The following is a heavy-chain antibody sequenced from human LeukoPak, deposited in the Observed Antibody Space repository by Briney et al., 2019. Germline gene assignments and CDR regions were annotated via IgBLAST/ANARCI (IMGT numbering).Heavy chain of an antibody. J-gene: IGHJ2*01. CDR3: ARDQILGYCSGGSCYSGYFDL. CDR1: GVSISSYY. D-gene: IGHD2-15*01. CDR2: IYYSGST. Sequence: SETLSLTCTVSGVSISSYYWSWIRQPPGKGLEWIGYIYYSGSTNYNPSLKSRVTISVDTSKNQFSLKLSSVTAADTAVYYCARDQILGYCSGGSCYSGYFDLWGRGTLVTVSS. V-gene: IGHV4-59*01.